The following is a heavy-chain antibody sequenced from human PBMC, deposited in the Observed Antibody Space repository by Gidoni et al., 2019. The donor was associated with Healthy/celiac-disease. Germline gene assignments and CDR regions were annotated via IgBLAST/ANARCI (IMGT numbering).Heavy chain of an antibody. Sequence: QVQLVESGGGVVQPGRSLRLSCAASGFTFSSDGMHWVRQAPGKGLEWVAVISYDGSNKYYADSVKGRFTISRDNSKNTLYLQMNSLRAEDTAVYYCARERLSSWYGDYWGQGTLVTVSS. CDR2: ISYDGSNK. D-gene: IGHD6-13*01. V-gene: IGHV3-30*03. CDR1: GFTFSSDG. CDR3: ARERLSSWYGDY. J-gene: IGHJ4*02.